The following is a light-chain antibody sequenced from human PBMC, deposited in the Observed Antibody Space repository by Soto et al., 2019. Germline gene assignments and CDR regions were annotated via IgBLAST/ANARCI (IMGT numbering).Light chain of an antibody. CDR3: CSYGGSYTWV. V-gene: IGLV2-11*01. CDR1: SSDVGGYNY. Sequence: QSALTQPRSVSGSPGQSVTISCTGTSSDVGGYNYVSWYQQHPGKAPKLMIYDVSKRPSGVPDLFSGSKSSNTASLTISWLWGEDEDDYYCCSYGGSYTWVFGGGTKVTVL. CDR2: DVS. J-gene: IGLJ3*02.